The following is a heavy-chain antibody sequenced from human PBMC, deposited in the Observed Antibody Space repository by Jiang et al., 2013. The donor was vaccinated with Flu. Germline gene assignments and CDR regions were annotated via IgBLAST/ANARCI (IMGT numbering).Heavy chain of an antibody. CDR3: AYLTTPGYDFWTGTVDQ. V-gene: IGHV2-5*06. D-gene: IGHD3-3*01. CDR1: GFSLTRSGEA. Sequence: KPTQTLTLTCTFSGFSLTRSGEAVGWIRQPPGKALEWLALIYWDGDKRYRSSLESRLTITKDTSRNQVVLTMTKMDPVDTATYYCAYLTTPGYDFWTGTVDQWGQGTLVTVSS. CDR2: IYWDGDK. J-gene: IGHJ4*02.